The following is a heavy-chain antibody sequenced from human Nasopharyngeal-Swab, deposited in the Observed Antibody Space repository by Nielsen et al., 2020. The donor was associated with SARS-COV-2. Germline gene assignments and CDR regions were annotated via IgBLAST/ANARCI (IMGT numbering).Heavy chain of an antibody. J-gene: IGHJ4*02. CDR3: ARGSGTGSWNFDY. CDR2: ISFDGSKK. D-gene: IGHD6-13*01. CDR1: GFTFSNFA. V-gene: IGHV3-30*04. Sequence: GGSLRLSCAASGFTFSNFAMHWVRQAPGKGLEWVALISFDGSKKYYGDSVKGRFTVSRDNSKNTLYLQMNSLSVEDTSVFYCARGSGTGSWNFDYWGQGALVTVSS.